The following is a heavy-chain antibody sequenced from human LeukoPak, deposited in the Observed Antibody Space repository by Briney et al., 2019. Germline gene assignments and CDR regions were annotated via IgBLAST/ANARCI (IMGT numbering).Heavy chain of an antibody. CDR2: IYYSGST. V-gene: IGHV4-39*01. Sequence: PSETLSLTCTVSGCSISSSSYYWGWIRQPPGKGLEWIGSIYYSGSTYYNPSLKSRVTISVDTSKNQFSLKMSSVTAADTAVYYCAGTTGPWGGYWGQGTLVTVSS. D-gene: IGHD2/OR15-2a*01. CDR3: AGTTGPWGGY. CDR1: GCSISSSSYY. J-gene: IGHJ4*02.